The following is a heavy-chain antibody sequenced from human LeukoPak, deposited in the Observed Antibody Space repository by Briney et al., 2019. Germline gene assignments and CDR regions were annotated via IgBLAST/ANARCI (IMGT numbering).Heavy chain of an antibody. D-gene: IGHD2-2*01. CDR1: GGTFSSYA. J-gene: IGHJ4*02. Sequence: SVKVSCKASGGTFSSYAINWVRQAPGQGLKWMGGIIPIFGTANYAQKFQDRVTITADESTSTAYMELSSLRSEDTAIYYCASRLYCSNTRCRNFPFAYWGQGTLVTVSS. V-gene: IGHV1-69*13. CDR3: ASRLYCSNTRCRNFPFAY. CDR2: IIPIFGTA.